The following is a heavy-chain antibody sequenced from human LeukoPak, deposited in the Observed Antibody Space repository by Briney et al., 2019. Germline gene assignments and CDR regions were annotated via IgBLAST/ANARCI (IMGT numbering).Heavy chain of an antibody. CDR3: ARDSYDFWSGYLYYYYGMDV. CDR1: GFTFSSYS. J-gene: IGHJ6*02. D-gene: IGHD3-3*01. V-gene: IGHV3-21*01. Sequence: PGGSLRLSCAASGFTFSSYSMNWVRQAPGKGLEWVSSISSSSSYIYYADSVKGRFTISRDNAKNSLYLQMNSLRAEDTAVYYCARDSYDFWSGYLYYYYGMDVWGQGTTVTVSS. CDR2: ISSSSSYI.